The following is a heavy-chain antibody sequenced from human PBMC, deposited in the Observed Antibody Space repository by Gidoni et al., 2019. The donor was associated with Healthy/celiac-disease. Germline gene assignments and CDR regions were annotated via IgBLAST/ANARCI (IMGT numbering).Heavy chain of an antibody. Sequence: QVQLQQSGPGLVKPSQTLSLTCAISGHRVPSNSAAWNWIRQSPSRGLGLLGRTYYRSKWYNDYAVSVKSRITINPDTSKNQFSLQLNSVTPEDTAVYYCARAHKAAGTFHLWTEVDPWGQGTLVTVSS. V-gene: IGHV6-1*01. D-gene: IGHD6-13*01. CDR2: TYYRSKWYN. CDR3: ARAHKAAGTFHLWTEVDP. CDR1: GHRVPSNSAA. J-gene: IGHJ5*02.